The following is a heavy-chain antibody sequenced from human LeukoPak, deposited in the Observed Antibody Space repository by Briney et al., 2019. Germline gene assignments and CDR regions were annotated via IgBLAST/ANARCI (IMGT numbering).Heavy chain of an antibody. CDR2: IYNSGST. J-gene: IGHJ6*02. V-gene: IGHV4-59*01. CDR1: GGSIYSYY. Sequence: PSETLSPTCTVSGGSIYSYYWSWIRQPPGKGLEGIGYIYNSGSTNYNPSLKSRVTISVDTSKNQFSLKLSSVTAADTAVYYCATRARGSYYGMDVWGQGTTVTVSS. CDR3: ATRARGSYYGMDV. D-gene: IGHD1-26*01.